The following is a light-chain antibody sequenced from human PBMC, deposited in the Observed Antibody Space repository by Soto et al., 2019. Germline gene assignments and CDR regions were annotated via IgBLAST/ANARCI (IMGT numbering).Light chain of an antibody. CDR3: QTWGTGIQV. Sequence: QSVLTQSPSASASLGASVKLTCTLSSGHSNYAIAWHRQQPEKGPRYLMKLNSDGSHSKGDGIPDRFSGSSSGAERYLTISSLQSEDEADYYCQTWGTGIQVFGGGTKVTVL. CDR1: SGHSNYA. J-gene: IGLJ2*01. V-gene: IGLV4-69*01. CDR2: LNSDGSH.